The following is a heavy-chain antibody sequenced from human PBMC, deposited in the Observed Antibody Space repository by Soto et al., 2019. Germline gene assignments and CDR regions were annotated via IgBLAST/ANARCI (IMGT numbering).Heavy chain of an antibody. CDR3: ARVGWQLDAFDI. V-gene: IGHV3-21*01. CDR2: ISSSSSYI. CDR1: GFTFSSYS. J-gene: IGHJ3*02. Sequence: GGSLRLSCAASGFTFSSYSMNWVRQAPGKGLEWVSSISSSSSYIYYADSVKGRFTISRDNAKNSLYLQMNSLRAEDTAVYYCARVGWQLDAFDIWGQGTMVTVSS. D-gene: IGHD2-15*01.